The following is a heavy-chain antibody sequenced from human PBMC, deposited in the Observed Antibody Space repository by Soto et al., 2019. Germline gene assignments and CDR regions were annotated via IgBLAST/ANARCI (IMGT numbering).Heavy chain of an antibody. D-gene: IGHD3-16*01. Sequence: EVQLRQSGGGVVQPGGSLRLSCVASGFSFGNYAMTWVRQAPGKGLEWVSGISSSGDGTYYADSVKDRFRVSRDKSTSTVHLQLSSLRVEDTAVYYCAKDNGSRGSSYFGDWGQGALVIVSS. J-gene: IGHJ4*02. CDR2: ISSSGDGT. CDR3: AKDNGSRGSSYFGD. V-gene: IGHV3-23*01. CDR1: GFSFGNYA.